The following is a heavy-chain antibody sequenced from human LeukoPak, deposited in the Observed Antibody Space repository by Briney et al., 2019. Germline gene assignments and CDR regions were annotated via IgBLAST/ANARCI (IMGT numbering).Heavy chain of an antibody. CDR1: GYTFAGYY. V-gene: IGHV1-8*02. Sequence: ASVKVSCKASGYTFAGYYMHWVRQATGQGLEWMGWMNPNSGNTGYAQKFQGRVTMTRNTSISTAYMELSSLRSEDTAVYYCARGRRGYCSSTSCYAYWGQGTLVTVSS. D-gene: IGHD2-2*01. J-gene: IGHJ4*02. CDR2: MNPNSGNT. CDR3: ARGRRGYCSSTSCYAY.